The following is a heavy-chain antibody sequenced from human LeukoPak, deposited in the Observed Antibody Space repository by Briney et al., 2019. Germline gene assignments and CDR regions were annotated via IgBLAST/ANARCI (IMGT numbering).Heavy chain of an antibody. CDR2: INHSGST. J-gene: IGHJ6*03. V-gene: IGHV4-34*01. CDR1: GGSFSGYY. CDR3: ARGTHGSGKTLYYYYYYMDV. Sequence: PSETLSLTCAVYGGSFSGYYWSWIRQPPGKGLEWIGEINHSGSTNYNPSLKSRVTISVDTSKNQFSLKLSSVTAADTAVYYCARGTHGSGKTLYYYYYYMDVWGKGTTVTVSS. D-gene: IGHD3-10*01.